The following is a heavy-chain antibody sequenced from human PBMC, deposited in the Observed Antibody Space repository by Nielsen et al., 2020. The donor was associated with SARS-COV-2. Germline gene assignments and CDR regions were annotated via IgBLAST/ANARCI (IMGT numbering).Heavy chain of an antibody. CDR3: AKDRGCSSTSCYPVDSYYYGMDV. J-gene: IGHJ6*02. CDR2: SSGTGVSTYYGSP. Sequence: GESLKISCVASGFDFGYYAMSWVRQAPGKGLEWVSTSSGTGVSTYYGSPYYADSVGGRFTISRDNSKNTLFLQMSNLRAEDTAVYYCAKDRGCSSTSCYPVDSYYYGMDVWGQGTTVTVSS. CDR1: GFDFGYYA. D-gene: IGHD2-2*01. V-gene: IGHV3-23*01.